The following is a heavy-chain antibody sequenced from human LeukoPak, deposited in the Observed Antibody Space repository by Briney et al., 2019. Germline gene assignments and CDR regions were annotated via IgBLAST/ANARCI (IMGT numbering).Heavy chain of an antibody. J-gene: IGHJ6*02. Sequence: GASVKVSCEASGYIFTNYGITWVRQAPGQGLEWMGWINTNNGNTNYAQKLQGRVTMTTDTSTTTAYMELRSLRSDDTAVYYCARRQMVRGVISSYGMDVWGQGTTVTVSS. V-gene: IGHV1-18*01. CDR2: INTNNGNT. CDR3: ARRQMVRGVISSYGMDV. CDR1: GYIFTNYG. D-gene: IGHD3-10*01.